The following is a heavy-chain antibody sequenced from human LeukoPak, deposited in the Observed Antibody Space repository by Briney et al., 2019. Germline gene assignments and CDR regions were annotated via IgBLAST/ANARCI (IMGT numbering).Heavy chain of an antibody. Sequence: MSSETLSLTCAVYGGSFSGYYWSWIRQPPGKGLEWIGEINHSGSTNYNPSLKSRVTISVDTSKNQFSLKLSSVTAADTAVYYCARVPRTGYGYGYSYYYGMDVWGQGTTVTVSS. CDR1: GGSFSGYY. D-gene: IGHD5-18*01. V-gene: IGHV4-34*01. CDR3: ARVPRTGYGYGYSYYYGMDV. CDR2: INHSGST. J-gene: IGHJ6*02.